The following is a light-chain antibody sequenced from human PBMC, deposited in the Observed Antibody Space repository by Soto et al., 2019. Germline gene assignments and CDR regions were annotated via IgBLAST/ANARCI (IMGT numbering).Light chain of an antibody. CDR1: SSDVGGHNY. CDR2: EVS. CDR3: SSYAGSKGDVV. J-gene: IGLJ2*01. V-gene: IGLV2-8*01. Sequence: QSALTQPASVSGSPGQSITISCTGTSSDVGGHNYVSWYQQHPGKAPKLMIYEVSKRPSGVPDRFSGSKSGNTASLTVSGLQAEDEADYYCSSYAGSKGDVVFGGGTKLTVL.